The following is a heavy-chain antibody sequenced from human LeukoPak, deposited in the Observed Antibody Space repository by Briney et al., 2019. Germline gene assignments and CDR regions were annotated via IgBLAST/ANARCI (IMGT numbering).Heavy chain of an antibody. Sequence: ASVKVSCKASGYTFTSYDINWVRKATGQGLEWRGWMNPNSGNTGCAQKFQCRVTMARNTSISTDYMELSSLRSEDTAVYYCARRHSPSRTTARPRGRAFDIWGQGTAVSVSS. CDR2: MNPNSGNT. CDR3: ARRHSPSRTTARPRGRAFDI. V-gene: IGHV1-8*01. J-gene: IGHJ3*02. CDR1: GYTFTSYD. D-gene: IGHD2/OR15-2a*01.